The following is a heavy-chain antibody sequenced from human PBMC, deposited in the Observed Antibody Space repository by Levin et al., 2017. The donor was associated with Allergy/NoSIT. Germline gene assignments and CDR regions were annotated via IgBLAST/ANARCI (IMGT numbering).Heavy chain of an antibody. V-gene: IGHV4-59*01. CDR3: AREDYYGSGQRAFDI. Sequence: GSLRLSCTVSGGSISSYYWSWIRQPPGKGLEWIGYIYYSGSTNYNPSLKSRVTISVDTSKNQFSLKLSSVTAADTAVYYCAREDYYGSGQRAFDIWGQGTMVTVSS. CDR2: IYYSGST. CDR1: GGSISSYY. D-gene: IGHD3-10*01. J-gene: IGHJ3*02.